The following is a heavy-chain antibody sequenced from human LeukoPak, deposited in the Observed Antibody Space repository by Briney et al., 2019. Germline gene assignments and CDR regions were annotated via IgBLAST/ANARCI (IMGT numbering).Heavy chain of an antibody. J-gene: IGHJ4*02. CDR2: IYYSGTT. CDR1: GGSISSGGYY. CDR3: ARSGTVTTWNY. D-gene: IGHD4-17*01. Sequence: SQTLSLTCTVSGGSISSGGYYWSWIRQHPGKGLEWIGCIYYSGTTYYHPSLTSRVAISVDTSKNQFSLKLSSVTAADTAVHYCARSGTVTTWNYWGQGTLVTVSS. V-gene: IGHV4-31*03.